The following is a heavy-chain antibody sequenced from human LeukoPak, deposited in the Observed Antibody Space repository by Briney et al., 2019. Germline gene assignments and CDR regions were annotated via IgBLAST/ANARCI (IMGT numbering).Heavy chain of an antibody. V-gene: IGHV3-15*01. D-gene: IGHD6-13*01. CDR3: TTRAQPGY. CDR2: IRSKTDGGTT. CDR1: GFTFTKAW. Sequence: GGSLRLSCAASGFTFTKAWMSWVRQAPGKGLEWVGRIRSKTDGGTTEYAAPVQGRFTISRDDSKNTLNLQMNSLKTEDTAVYYCTTRAQPGYWGQGTLVTVSS. J-gene: IGHJ4*02.